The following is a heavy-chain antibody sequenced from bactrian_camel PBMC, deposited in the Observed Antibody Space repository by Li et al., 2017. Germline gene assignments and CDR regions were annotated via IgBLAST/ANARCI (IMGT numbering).Heavy chain of an antibody. J-gene: IGHJ4*01. D-gene: IGHD3*01. CDR1: GFSYC. CDR3: SKGVGGNDR. Sequence: HVQLVESGGGAVQAGGSLRLSCAASGFSYCMSWVRQAPGKGLEWVSAINSGGGSTYYADSVKGRFTISRDNAKNTLYLQLNSLKTEDTAMYFCSKGVGGNDRGGQGTQVTVS. CDR2: INSGGGST. V-gene: IGHV3S1*01.